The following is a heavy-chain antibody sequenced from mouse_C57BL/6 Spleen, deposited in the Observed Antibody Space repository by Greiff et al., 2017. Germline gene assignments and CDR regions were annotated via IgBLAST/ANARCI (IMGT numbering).Heavy chain of an antibody. CDR2: IHPNSGST. CDR3: AQTAQYYFGY. Sequence: VQLQQPGAELVKPGASVKLSCKASGYTFTSYWMHWVKQRPGQGLEWIGMIHPNSGSTNYNEKFKSKATLTVDKSSSTAYMQRSSLTSEDSAVYYCAQTAQYYFGYWGQGTTLTVSS. CDR1: GYTFTSYW. V-gene: IGHV1-64*01. J-gene: IGHJ2*01. D-gene: IGHD3-2*02.